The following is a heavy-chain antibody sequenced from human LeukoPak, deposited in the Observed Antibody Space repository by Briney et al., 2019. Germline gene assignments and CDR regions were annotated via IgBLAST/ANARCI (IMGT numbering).Heavy chain of an antibody. CDR2: INSNGGST. CDR1: GFTFSAYA. Sequence: PGGSLRLSCSASGFTFSAYAMHWVRQAPGKGLEYVSAINSNGGSTYYADSVKGRFTISRDNSRNTLYLQMNSLRAEDTAVYYCAKDGSRYGDHYFDYWGQGTLVTVSS. V-gene: IGHV3-64*04. J-gene: IGHJ4*02. CDR3: AKDGSRYGDHYFDY. D-gene: IGHD4-17*01.